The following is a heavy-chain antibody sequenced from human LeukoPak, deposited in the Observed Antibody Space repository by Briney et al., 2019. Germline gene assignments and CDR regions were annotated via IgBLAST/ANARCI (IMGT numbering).Heavy chain of an antibody. D-gene: IGHD2-2*01. V-gene: IGHV4-34*01. Sequence: PSETLSLTCAVYAGSFSGYYWSWIRQPPGKGLEWIGEINHSGSTNYNPSLKSRVTISVDTSKNQFSLKLSSVTAADTAVYYCARSGCSSTSCHDYWGQGTLVTVSS. CDR2: INHSGST. CDR3: ARSGCSSTSCHDY. CDR1: AGSFSGYY. J-gene: IGHJ4*02.